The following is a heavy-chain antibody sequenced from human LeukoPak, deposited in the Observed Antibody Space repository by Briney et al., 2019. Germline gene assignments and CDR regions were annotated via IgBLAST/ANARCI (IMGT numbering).Heavy chain of an antibody. Sequence: GGSLRLSCAPSGFAFSEHGMQWVRQPPGKGLEWVAFIRYDGTNYYLADSVRGRFTISRDNSMDTLYLQMKNLRDEDTAVYYCARVPTAQYYYYYYYMDVWGKGTTVIVSS. D-gene: IGHD2-2*01. CDR1: GFAFSEHG. V-gene: IGHV3-30*02. CDR3: ARVPTAQYYYYYYYMDV. CDR2: IRYDGTNY. J-gene: IGHJ6*03.